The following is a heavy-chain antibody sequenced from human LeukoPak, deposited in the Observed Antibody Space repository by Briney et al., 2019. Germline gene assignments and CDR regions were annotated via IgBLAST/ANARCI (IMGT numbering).Heavy chain of an antibody. CDR2: IYHSGST. J-gene: IGHJ6*03. D-gene: IGHD6-13*01. V-gene: IGHV4-30-2*01. Sequence: PSQTLSLTCTVSGGSISSGGYYWSWIRQPPGKGLEWIGYIYHSGSTYYNPSLKSRVTISVDRSKNQFSLKLSSVTAADTAVYYCARDCIAAALGSYYYMDVWGKGTTVTVSS. CDR3: ARDCIAAALGSYYYMDV. CDR1: GGSISSGGYY.